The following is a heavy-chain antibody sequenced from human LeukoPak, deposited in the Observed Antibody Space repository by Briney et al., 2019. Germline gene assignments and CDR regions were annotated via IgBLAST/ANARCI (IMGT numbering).Heavy chain of an antibody. D-gene: IGHD2-8*02. Sequence: SQTLSLTCAISGDSVSSNSAAWNWIRQSPSRGLEWLGRTHYRSKWYIDYAGSVRSRITINPDTSKNQFSLQLNSVTPEDTAVYYCARGSWSKNSGVCLTTPSDYGMDVWGQGTTVTVSS. CDR3: ARGSWSKNSGVCLTTPSDYGMDV. CDR1: GDSVSSNSAA. V-gene: IGHV6-1*01. J-gene: IGHJ6*02. CDR2: THYRSKWYI.